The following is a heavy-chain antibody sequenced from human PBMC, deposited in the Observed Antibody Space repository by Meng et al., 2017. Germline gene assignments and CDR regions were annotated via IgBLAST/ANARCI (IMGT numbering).Heavy chain of an antibody. V-gene: IGHV2-5*02. CDR1: GFSIITSGVG. CDR3: AHCLYSSSCDY. Sequence: QYILKDTGLPLVNPTTPLPLSLTFFGFSIITSGVGVGWIRQAPGKALEWIELIYWDDDKLYSPSLRSRLTITKDTSKNQVVLTMTNMDPVDTATYYCAHCLYSSSCDYWGQGTLVTVSS. J-gene: IGHJ4*02. D-gene: IGHD6-13*01. CDR2: IYWDDDK.